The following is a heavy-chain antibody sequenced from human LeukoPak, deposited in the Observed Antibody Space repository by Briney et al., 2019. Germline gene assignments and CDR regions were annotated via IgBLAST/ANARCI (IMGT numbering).Heavy chain of an antibody. Sequence: ESLKISCNGSKDTFDNYWIGWVRQMPGKGLEWMGIIYPDDSDTRYSPSFQGQVTISADKSISTAYLQWSSLKASDTAMYYCARPRSSSWTPFDYWGQGTLVTVSS. CDR3: ARPRSSSWTPFDY. CDR1: KDTFDNYW. D-gene: IGHD6-13*01. V-gene: IGHV5-51*01. CDR2: IYPDDSDT. J-gene: IGHJ4*02.